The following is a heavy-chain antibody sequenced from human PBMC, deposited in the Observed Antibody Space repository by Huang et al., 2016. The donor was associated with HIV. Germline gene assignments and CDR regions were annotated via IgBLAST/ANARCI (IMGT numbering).Heavy chain of an antibody. CDR2: SSAFKGDT. V-gene: IGHV1-18*01. CDR3: ARDPKYHRIGYYRQRRGIDV. D-gene: IGHD3-22*01. Sequence: QAQLMQSGPEVKKPGASVKVSCKTSGYSFTDSGITWVRQAPGQGPEWGGGSSAFKGDTGIARRLQGRGTLTTDTSTSMAYMELRSLRCDDTAVYFCARDPKYHRIGYYRQRRGIDVWGQGTMVSVSS. J-gene: IGHJ3*01. CDR1: GYSFTDSG.